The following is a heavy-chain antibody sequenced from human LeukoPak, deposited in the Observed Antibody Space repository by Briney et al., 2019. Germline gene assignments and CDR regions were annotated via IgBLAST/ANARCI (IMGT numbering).Heavy chain of an antibody. Sequence: PGGSLRLSCAASGFTFSSYAMSWVRQAPGKGLEWVSAISGSGGSTYYADSVKGRFTISRDNSKNTLYLQMNSLRAEDTAVYYCAKDLTDGYNLPYYFDYWGQGTLVTVSS. CDR2: ISGSGGST. V-gene: IGHV3-23*01. CDR3: AKDLTDGYNLPYYFDY. CDR1: GFTFSSYA. J-gene: IGHJ4*02. D-gene: IGHD5-24*01.